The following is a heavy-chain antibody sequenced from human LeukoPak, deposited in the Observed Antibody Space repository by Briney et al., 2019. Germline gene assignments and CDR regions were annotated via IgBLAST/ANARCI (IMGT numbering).Heavy chain of an antibody. J-gene: IGHJ5*02. CDR3: ARGTSYSPNWFDP. D-gene: IGHD2-2*01. V-gene: IGHV3-7*01. CDR1: GFTFSSYW. Sequence: GGSLRLSCAASGFTFSSYWMSWVRQAPGKGLEWVANIKKDGSEKYYVDSVKGRFTISRDNAKTSLYLQMNSLRAEDTAVYYCARGTSYSPNWFDPWGQGTLVTVSS. CDR2: IKKDGSEK.